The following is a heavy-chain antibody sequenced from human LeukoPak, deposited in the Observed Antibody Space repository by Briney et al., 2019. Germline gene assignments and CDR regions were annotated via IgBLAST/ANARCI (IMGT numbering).Heavy chain of an antibody. V-gene: IGHV4-30-2*01. CDR2: IYHSGST. J-gene: IGHJ4*02. CDR1: GGSISSGGYS. D-gene: IGHD1-26*01. CDR3: ARGPVGTPGDYSDY. Sequence: PSQTLSLTCAVSGGSISSGGYSWSWIRQPPGKGLEWIGYIYHSGSTYYNPSLKSRVTISVDRSKNQFSLKLSSVTAADTAVYYCARGPVGTPGDYSDYWGQGTLVTVSS.